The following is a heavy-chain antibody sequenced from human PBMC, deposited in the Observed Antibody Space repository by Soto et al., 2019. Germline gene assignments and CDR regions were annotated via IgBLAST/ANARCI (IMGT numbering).Heavy chain of an antibody. D-gene: IGHD2-21*02. CDR2: IGGSGADT. CDR3: ARVLLGGVTPVFDY. J-gene: IGHJ4*02. V-gene: IGHV3-23*01. CDR1: GFTFSSCA. Sequence: GGSLRLSCAASGFTFSSCAMSWVRQAPGKGLEWVSGIGGSGADTDYTDSVKGRFTISRDNAKNTLYLQMSSLRADDSAVYYCARVLLGGVTPVFDYWGQGTLVTVSS.